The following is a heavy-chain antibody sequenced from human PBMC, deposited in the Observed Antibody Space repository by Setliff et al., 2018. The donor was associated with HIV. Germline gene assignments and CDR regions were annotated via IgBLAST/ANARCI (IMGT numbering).Heavy chain of an antibody. CDR3: ARAVTMVRGVIVQFDP. D-gene: IGHD3-10*01. CDR1: GGSISAYY. CDR2: IYYSGGT. Sequence: LSLTCTVSGGSISAYYWSWIRQPPGKGLEWIGYIYYSGGTTYNPSLKSRVTISVVTSKNQFSLKLSSVTAADTAVYYCARAVTMVRGVIVQFDPWGQGTLVTVSS. V-gene: IGHV4-59*01. J-gene: IGHJ5*02.